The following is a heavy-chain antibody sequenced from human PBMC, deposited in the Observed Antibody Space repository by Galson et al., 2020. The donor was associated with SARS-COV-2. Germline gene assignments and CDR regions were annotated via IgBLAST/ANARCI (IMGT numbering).Heavy chain of an antibody. J-gene: IGHJ4*02. CDR1: GFSLGTSGVG. D-gene: IGHD3-3*01. Sequence: ESGPTLVKPTQTLTLTCTFSGFSLGTSGVGVGWIRQPPGKALEWLTLIYWNDDKSYSPSLKSRLTITKDTSKNQVVLTMTNMDPVDTATYYCARLLNDYDFWSGYYPNFDFWGQGILVTVSS. CDR2: IYWNDDK. CDR3: ARLLNDYDFWSGYYPNFDF. V-gene: IGHV2-5*01.